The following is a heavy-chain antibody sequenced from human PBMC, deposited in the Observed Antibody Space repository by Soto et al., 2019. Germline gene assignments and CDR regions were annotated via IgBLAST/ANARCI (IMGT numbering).Heavy chain of an antibody. D-gene: IGHD1-1*01. Sequence: QVHLVQSGAEVKKPGASVKVSCKASGYTFTSYGITWVRQAPGQGIEWMGWISAHNGNTDYAQQLQGRVIVTRDTSTSTAYIKLRSLISDDTAVDYCARGRYGDYWGQGALVTVSS. J-gene: IGHJ4*02. CDR2: ISAHNGNT. CDR1: GYTFTSYG. V-gene: IGHV1-18*01. CDR3: ARGRYGDY.